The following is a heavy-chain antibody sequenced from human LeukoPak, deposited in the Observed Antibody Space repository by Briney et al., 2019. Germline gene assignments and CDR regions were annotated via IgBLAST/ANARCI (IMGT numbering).Heavy chain of an antibody. CDR2: ISYDGSNK. CDR1: GFTFSSYA. J-gene: IGHJ4*02. CDR3: ARVVWFGELSWNY. D-gene: IGHD3-10*01. Sequence: QSGGSLRLSCAASGFTFSSYAMHWVRQAPGKGLEWVAVISYDGSNKYYADSVKGRFTISRDNSKNTLYLQMNSLRAEDTAVYYCARVVWFGELSWNYWGQGTLVTVSS. V-gene: IGHV3-30-3*01.